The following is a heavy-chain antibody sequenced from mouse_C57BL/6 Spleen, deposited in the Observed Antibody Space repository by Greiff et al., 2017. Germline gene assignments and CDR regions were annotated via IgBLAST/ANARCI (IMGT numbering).Heavy chain of an antibody. V-gene: IGHV1-59*01. CDR2: IDPSDSYT. CDR3: AREDSSGYVGYFDY. CDR1: GYTFTSYW. Sequence: QVQLQQPGAELVRPGTSVKLSCKASGYTFTSYWMHWVKQRPGQGLEWIGVIDPSDSYTNYNQKFKGKATLTVDTSSSTAYMQLSSLTSEDSAVYYCAREDSSGYVGYFDYWGQGTTLTVSA. D-gene: IGHD3-2*02. J-gene: IGHJ2*01.